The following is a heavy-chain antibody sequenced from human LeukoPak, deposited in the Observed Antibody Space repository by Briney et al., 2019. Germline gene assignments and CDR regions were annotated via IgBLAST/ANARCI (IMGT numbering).Heavy chain of an antibody. Sequence: SETLSLTCTVSGGSISSSSYYRGWIRQPPGKGLEWIGSIYYSGSTYYNPSLKSRVTISVDTSKNQFSLKLSSVTAADTAVYYCARLLVYYYYMDVWGKGTTVTVSS. V-gene: IGHV4-39*07. J-gene: IGHJ6*03. CDR1: GGSISSSSYY. D-gene: IGHD1-26*01. CDR3: ARLLVYYYYMDV. CDR2: IYYSGST.